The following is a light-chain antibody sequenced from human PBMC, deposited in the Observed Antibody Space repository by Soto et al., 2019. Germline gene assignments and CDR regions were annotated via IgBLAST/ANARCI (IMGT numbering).Light chain of an antibody. V-gene: IGKV3-15*01. CDR1: QSVSSN. J-gene: IGKJ1*01. CDR2: GAS. Sequence: EIVMTQSPATLSVSPGERATLSCRASQSVSSNLAWYQQKPGQAPRLLIYGASTRATGIPARFSGSGSGTEFTLTIRRLQSEDFAVYYWQQYNNWPPRGTFGQGTKVEIK. CDR3: QQYNNWPPRGT.